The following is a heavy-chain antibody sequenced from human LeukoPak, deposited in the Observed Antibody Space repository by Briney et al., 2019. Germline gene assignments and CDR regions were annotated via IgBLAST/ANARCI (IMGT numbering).Heavy chain of an antibody. V-gene: IGHV3-23*01. CDR3: AIRHYSVSGSYFTDFDY. J-gene: IGHJ4*02. D-gene: IGHD3-10*01. CDR2: ISGTGRST. Sequence: GSLRLSCAASGFTVSSNYMSWVRQAPGKGLEWVSTISGTGRSTYYADSVKGRFTISRDNSKNTVYLQMNSLRAEDTAVYYCAIRHYSVSGSYFTDFDYWGQGTLVTVSS. CDR1: GFTVSSNY.